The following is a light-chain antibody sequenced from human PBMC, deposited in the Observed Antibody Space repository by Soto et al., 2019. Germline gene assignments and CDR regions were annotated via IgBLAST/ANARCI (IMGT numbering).Light chain of an antibody. CDR1: QTISSW. CDR3: QQYNSFSWT. Sequence: ILLTQSPSSLSASVGDRVTITCRASQTISSWLAWYQQKPGKAPKLLIYDASSLESGVPSRFSGSGSGTEFTLTISSLQPDDFATYYCQQYNSFSWTFGQGTKVDI. V-gene: IGKV1-5*01. J-gene: IGKJ1*01. CDR2: DAS.